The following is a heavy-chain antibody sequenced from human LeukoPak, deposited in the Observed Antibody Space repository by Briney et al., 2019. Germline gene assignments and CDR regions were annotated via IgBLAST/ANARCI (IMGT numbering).Heavy chain of an antibody. D-gene: IGHD1-26*01. CDR1: GASTSAYY. Sequence: SETLSLTCTVSGASTSAYYWSWIRQPPGKGLEWIGYSYSGGNANYNPSLKSRVTISIDTSENQFSLRLTSVTAADAAVYFCAHSKRGGGYYINSFAVWGRGALVTISS. V-gene: IGHV4-59*01. CDR2: SYSGGNA. CDR3: AHSKRGGGYYINSFAV. J-gene: IGHJ3*01.